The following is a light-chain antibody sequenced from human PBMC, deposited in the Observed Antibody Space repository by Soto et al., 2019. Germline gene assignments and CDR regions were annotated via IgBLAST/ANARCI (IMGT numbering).Light chain of an antibody. CDR3: QQYDTYSPALT. J-gene: IGKJ4*01. CDR2: DAS. V-gene: IGKV1-5*01. Sequence: DIQMTQSPSALSASVGDRVTITCRASESISSWLAWYQQKPGKAPKLLIYDASTLESGVPSRFSGSGSGTEFTLTISSLPPDDFATYYCQQYDTYSPALTFGGGTKVEIK. CDR1: ESISSW.